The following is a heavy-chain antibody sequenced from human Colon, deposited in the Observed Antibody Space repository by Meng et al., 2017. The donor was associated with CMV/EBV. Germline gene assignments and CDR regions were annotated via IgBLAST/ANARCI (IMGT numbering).Heavy chain of an antibody. J-gene: IGHJ3*01. D-gene: IGHD1-14*01. CDR2: TYPTDSRI. CDR3: ATSSAFSPGGAYDV. Sequence: GESLKISCQASGYMLTNYWIVWVRQMPGKGLEWMGITYPTDSRIIYSPSFRGQVTMSVGKSINTAYLQWSSLKASDTAIYYCATSSAFSPGGAYDVWGRGTVVTVS. CDR1: GYMLTNYW. V-gene: IGHV5-51*01.